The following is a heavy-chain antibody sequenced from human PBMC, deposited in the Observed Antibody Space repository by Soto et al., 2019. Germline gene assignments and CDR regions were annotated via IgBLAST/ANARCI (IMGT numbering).Heavy chain of an antibody. V-gene: IGHV3-7*03. Sequence: GSLRPSCAASGFTLSTYWMTWVREAPGKGLEWVANIKQDGSQKYYVDSVKGRFTISRDNAKNSLYLQMTSLRAEDTAVYYCARENGYGSGSQYYYYGMDVWGQGTTATV. CDR1: GFTLSTYW. J-gene: IGHJ6*02. D-gene: IGHD3-10*01. CDR2: IKQDGSQK. CDR3: ARENGYGSGSQYYYYGMDV.